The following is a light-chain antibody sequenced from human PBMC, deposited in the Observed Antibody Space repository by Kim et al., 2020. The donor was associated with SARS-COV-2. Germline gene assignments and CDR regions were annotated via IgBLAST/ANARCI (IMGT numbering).Light chain of an antibody. Sequence: GDRVAITCRASKSITTWLAWYRQKPGKSPMLLIYDASTLHSGVPSSFSGSASGTEFTLTISSMQPADFATYTCQQYIVYFGQGTNLEI. J-gene: IGKJ2*01. V-gene: IGKV1-5*01. CDR3: QQYIVY. CDR2: DAS. CDR1: KSITTW.